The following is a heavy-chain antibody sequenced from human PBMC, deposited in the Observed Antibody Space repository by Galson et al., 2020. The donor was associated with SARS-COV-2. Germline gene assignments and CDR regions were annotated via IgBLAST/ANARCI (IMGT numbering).Heavy chain of an antibody. Sequence: GESLKISCAASKFPFSSFGMNWVRQAPGKGLEWVAFIQYDGNIQYYAESVKGRFTIFRDNSKNTLFLQMNSLRPEDTAAYYCAKDGQGTMTLTASLRYKYYMDVRGKGTTVTVSS. J-gene: IGHJ6*03. CDR1: KFPFSSFG. CDR3: AKDGQGTMTLTASLRYKYYMDV. D-gene: IGHD2-2*01. CDR2: IQYDGNIQ. V-gene: IGHV3-30*02.